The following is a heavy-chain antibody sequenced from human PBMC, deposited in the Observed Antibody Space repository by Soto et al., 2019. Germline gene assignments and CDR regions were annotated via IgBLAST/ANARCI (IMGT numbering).Heavy chain of an antibody. CDR1: GYTFTSYG. CDR3: ARDYFTGSYYSHWFDP. J-gene: IGHJ5*02. Sequence: ASVKVSCKASGYTFTSYGISWVRQAPGQGLEWMGWISAYNGNTNHAQKLQGRVTMTTDTSTSTAYMELRSLRSDDTAVYYCARDYFTGSYYSHWFDPWGQGTLVTVSS. D-gene: IGHD3-10*01. V-gene: IGHV1-18*01. CDR2: ISAYNGNT.